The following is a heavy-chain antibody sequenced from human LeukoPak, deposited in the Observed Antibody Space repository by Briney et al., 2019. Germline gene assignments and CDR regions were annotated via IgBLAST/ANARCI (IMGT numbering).Heavy chain of an antibody. CDR3: ARHFPFYYYYGMDV. J-gene: IGHJ6*02. Sequence: SETLSLTCTVSGDSVSGVYWSWIRQPPGKGLEWIGYIYYSGSTNYNPSLKSRVTISVDTSKNQFSLKLSSVTAADTAVYYCARHFPFYYYYGMDVWGQGTTVTVSS. V-gene: IGHV4-59*08. CDR1: GDSVSGVY. CDR2: IYYSGST.